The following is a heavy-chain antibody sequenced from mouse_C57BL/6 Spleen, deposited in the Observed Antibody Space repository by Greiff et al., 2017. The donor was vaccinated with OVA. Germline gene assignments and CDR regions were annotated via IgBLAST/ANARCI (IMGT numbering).Heavy chain of an antibody. D-gene: IGHD2-3*01. V-gene: IGHV1-5*01. J-gene: IGHJ2*01. CDR1: GYTFTSYW. Sequence: EVQLQQSGTVLARPGASVKMSCKTSGYTFTSYWMHWVKQRPGQGLEWIGAIYPGNSDTSYNQKFKGKAKLTAVTSASTAYMELSSLTNEDSAVYYCTSLEGYSYYFDYWGQGTTLTVSS. CDR2: IYPGNSDT. CDR3: TSLEGYSYYFDY.